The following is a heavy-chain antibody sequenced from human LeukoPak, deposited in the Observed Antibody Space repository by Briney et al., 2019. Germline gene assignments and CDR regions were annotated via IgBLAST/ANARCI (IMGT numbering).Heavy chain of an antibody. CDR3: ARPYYDNGAYYYC. D-gene: IGHD3-22*01. CDR2: INSDGSST. V-gene: IGHV3-74*01. CDR1: GFTFSIYW. Sequence: GGSLRLSCAASGFTFSIYWMHWVRQAPGKGLVWVSRINSDGSSTGYADSVKGRFTISRDNAKNTLYLQMNSLRAEDTAVYYCARPYYDNGAYYYCWGQGALVTVSS. J-gene: IGHJ4*02.